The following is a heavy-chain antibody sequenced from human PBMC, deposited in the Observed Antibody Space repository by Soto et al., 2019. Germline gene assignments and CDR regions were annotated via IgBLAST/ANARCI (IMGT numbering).Heavy chain of an antibody. CDR3: AKDGYDFWSGYYPPRYYGMDV. V-gene: IGHV3-30*18. J-gene: IGHJ6*02. CDR1: GFTFSSYG. CDR2: ISYDGSNK. D-gene: IGHD3-3*01. Sequence: GGSLRLSCAASGFTFSSYGMHWVRQAPGKGLEWVAVISYDGSNKYYADSVKGRFTISRDNSKNTLYLQMNSLRAEDTAVYYCAKDGYDFWSGYYPPRYYGMDVWGQGTTVTVSS.